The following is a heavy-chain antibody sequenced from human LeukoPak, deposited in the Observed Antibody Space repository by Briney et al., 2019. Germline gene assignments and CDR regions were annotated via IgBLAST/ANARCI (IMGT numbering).Heavy chain of an antibody. J-gene: IGHJ4*02. D-gene: IGHD6-19*01. CDR2: ISASETSI. V-gene: IGHV3-48*03. Sequence: GGSLRLSCAASGFTFSLYNMNWVRQAPGKGLEWVSQISASETSIKYADSVRGRFTISRDNVKNSVYLQMNSLRAEDTAIYYRVRDNLENQWLERSYWGQGTLVTVSS. CDR1: GFTFSLYN. CDR3: VRDNLENQWLERSY.